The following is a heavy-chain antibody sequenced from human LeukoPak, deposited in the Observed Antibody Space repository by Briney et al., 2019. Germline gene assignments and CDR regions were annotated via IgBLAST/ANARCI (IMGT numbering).Heavy chain of an antibody. D-gene: IGHD5-18*01. CDR1: EFSVGSNY. CDR2: IYSGGST. Sequence: GGSLRLSCAASEFSVGSNYMTWVRQAPGKGLEWVSLIYSGGSTYYADSVKGRFTISRDNSKNTLYLQMNSLRAEDTAVYYCARDRRYSYGYLSELDYWGQGTLVTVSS. V-gene: IGHV3-66*01. CDR3: ARDRRYSYGYLSELDY. J-gene: IGHJ4*02.